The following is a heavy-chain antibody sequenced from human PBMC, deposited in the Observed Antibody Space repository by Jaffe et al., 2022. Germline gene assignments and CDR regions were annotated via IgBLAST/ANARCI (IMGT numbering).Heavy chain of an antibody. J-gene: IGHJ4*02. CDR1: GFTFSSYG. D-gene: IGHD4-17*01. V-gene: IGHV3-30*18. CDR2: ISYDGSNK. Sequence: QVQLVESGGGVVQPGRSLRLSCAASGFTFSSYGMHWVRQAPGKGLEWVAVISYDGSNKYYADSVKGRFTISRDNSKNTLYLQMNSLRAEDTAVYYCAKVTDYGGNLYFDYWGQGTLVTVSS. CDR3: AKVTDYGGNLYFDY.